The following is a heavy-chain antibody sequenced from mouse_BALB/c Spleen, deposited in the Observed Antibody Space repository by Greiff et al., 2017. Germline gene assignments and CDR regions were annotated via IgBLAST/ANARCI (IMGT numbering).Heavy chain of an antibody. J-gene: IGHJ4*01. CDR3: TRSLYYGNPDAMDY. D-gene: IGHD2-1*01. CDR2: IYPSDSYT. CDR1: GYTFTSYW. Sequence: QVQLQQPGAELVRPGASVKLSCKASGYTFTSYWINWVKQRPGQGLEWIGNIYPSDSYTNYNQKFKDKATLTVDKSSSTAYMQLSSPTSEDSAVYYCTRSLYYGNPDAMDYWGQGTSVTVSS. V-gene: IGHV1-69*02.